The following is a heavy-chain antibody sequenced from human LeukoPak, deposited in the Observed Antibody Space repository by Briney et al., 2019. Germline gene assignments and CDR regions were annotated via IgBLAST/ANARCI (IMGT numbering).Heavy chain of an antibody. D-gene: IGHD5-12*01. Sequence: GGSLRLSCAASGFIFSSYWMTWVRQAPGRGLEWVSSISSSSSYIYYADSVKGRFTISRDNAKNSQYLQTNSLRAEDTAVYYCARDPWTNSDYDGFDYWGQGTLVTVSS. CDR3: ARDPWTNSDYDGFDY. CDR2: ISSSSSYI. CDR1: GFIFSSYW. V-gene: IGHV3-21*01. J-gene: IGHJ4*02.